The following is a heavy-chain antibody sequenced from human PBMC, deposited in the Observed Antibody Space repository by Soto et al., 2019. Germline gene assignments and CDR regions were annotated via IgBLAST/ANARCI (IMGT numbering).Heavy chain of an antibody. J-gene: IGHJ4*02. CDR3: ARLQASVPHY. CDR2: IFYDGYT. D-gene: IGHD2-21*01. Sequence: QVQLQESGPGLVMPSETLSLTCTVSGDSISGSPYFWGWVRQPPGKRQEWIGSIFYDGYTVYNPSLMRRFPLPVDTSKTQFSLKLTSVAAADTATYFCARLQASVPHYWGQGILLTVFS. CDR1: GDSISGSPYF. V-gene: IGHV4-39*01.